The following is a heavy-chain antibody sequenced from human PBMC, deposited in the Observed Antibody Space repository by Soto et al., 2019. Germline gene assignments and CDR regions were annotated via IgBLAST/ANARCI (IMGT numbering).Heavy chain of an antibody. Sequence: PGGSLRLSCAASGFSFSIYEMNWVRQAPGKGLEWVSYISKNGIDIYYADSVKGRFTISRDNANNSLFLQMDSLRPEDTAVYYCAPRKYGSFNIGAFDIWGQGTMVTVSS. CDR3: APRKYGSFNIGAFDI. CDR1: GFSFSIYE. D-gene: IGHD1-26*01. CDR2: ISKNGIDI. J-gene: IGHJ3*02. V-gene: IGHV3-48*03.